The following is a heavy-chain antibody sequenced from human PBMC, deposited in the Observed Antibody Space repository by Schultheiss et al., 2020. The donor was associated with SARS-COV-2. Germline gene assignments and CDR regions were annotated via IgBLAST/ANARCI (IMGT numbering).Heavy chain of an antibody. Sequence: GESLKISCAASGFTFSSYGMHWVRQAPGKGLEWVAVISHDGSNKYYADSVKGRFTISRDNSHTTLYLQMDSLRAEDTAVYYCAKGHSSGWYTLDCWGQGTLVTVSS. V-gene: IGHV3-30*18. CDR1: GFTFSSYG. CDR2: ISHDGSNK. CDR3: AKGHSSGWYTLDC. J-gene: IGHJ4*02. D-gene: IGHD6-19*01.